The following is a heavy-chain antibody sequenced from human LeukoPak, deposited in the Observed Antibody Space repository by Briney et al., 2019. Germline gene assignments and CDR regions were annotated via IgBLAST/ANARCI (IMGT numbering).Heavy chain of an antibody. V-gene: IGHV1-69*06. CDR2: IIPIFGTA. CDR3: ARGYCSGGSCFDFDY. J-gene: IGHJ4*02. D-gene: IGHD2-15*01. Sequence: SVKVSCKASGGTFSSYAISWVRQAPGQGLEWMGGIIPIFGTANYAQKFQGRVTITADKSTSTAYMELSSLRSEDTAVYYCARGYCSGGSCFDFDYWGQGTLVTVSS. CDR1: GGTFSSYA.